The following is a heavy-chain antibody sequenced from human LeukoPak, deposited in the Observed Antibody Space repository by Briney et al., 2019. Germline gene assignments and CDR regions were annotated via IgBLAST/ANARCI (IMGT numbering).Heavy chain of an antibody. CDR3: ARDSSYYGMDV. CDR1: GFIVSSNY. CDR2: IYIGGNT. J-gene: IGHJ6*02. V-gene: IGHV3-53*01. Sequence: GSLRLSCAASGFIVSSNYMSWVRQAPGKGLEWVSVIYIGGNTDYADSVKGRFTISRDSSKNTLYLQMNSLRAEDTAVYYCARDSSYYGMDVWGQGTTVTVSS.